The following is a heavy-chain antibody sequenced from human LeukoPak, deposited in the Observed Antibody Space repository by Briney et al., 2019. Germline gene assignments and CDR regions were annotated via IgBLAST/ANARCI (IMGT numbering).Heavy chain of an antibody. V-gene: IGHV4-59*01. CDR1: GGSISSYY. CDR2: IYYSGST. D-gene: IGHD2-15*01. CDR3: AAGFFDCSGGSCYSDWFDP. Sequence: SETLSLTCTVSGGSISSYYWSWIRQPPGKGLEWIGYIYYSGSTNYNPSLKSRVTISVDTSKNQFSLKLSSVTAADTAVYYCAAGFFDCSGGSCYSDWFDPWGQGTLVTVSS. J-gene: IGHJ5*02.